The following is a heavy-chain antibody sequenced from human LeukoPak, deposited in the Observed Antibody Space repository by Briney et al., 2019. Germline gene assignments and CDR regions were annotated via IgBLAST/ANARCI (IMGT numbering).Heavy chain of an antibody. V-gene: IGHV3-48*04. D-gene: IGHD2-2*01. CDR3: ARDTRGESDY. CDR1: GFTFDSYS. CDR2: ISSSSTTI. J-gene: IGHJ4*02. Sequence: GGSLRLSCAASGFTFDSYSMNWVRQAPGKGLEWVSYISSSSTTIYYADSVKGRFTISRDNAKNSLYLQMNSLRAEDTAVYYCARDTRGESDYWGQGTLVTVSS.